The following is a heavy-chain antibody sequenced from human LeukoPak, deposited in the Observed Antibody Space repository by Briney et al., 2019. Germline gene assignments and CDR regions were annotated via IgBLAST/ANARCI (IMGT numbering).Heavy chain of an antibody. J-gene: IGHJ4*02. CDR1: GYTFTSYY. Sequence: ASVKVSCKASGYTFTSYYMHWVRQALGQGLEWMGIINPSGGSTSYAQKFQGRVTMTRDTSTSTVYMELSSLRSEDTAVYYCARDRFPYYYDSSGYYFPDYWGQGTLVTVSS. CDR2: INPSGGST. V-gene: IGHV1-46*01. D-gene: IGHD3-22*01. CDR3: ARDRFPYYYDSSGYYFPDY.